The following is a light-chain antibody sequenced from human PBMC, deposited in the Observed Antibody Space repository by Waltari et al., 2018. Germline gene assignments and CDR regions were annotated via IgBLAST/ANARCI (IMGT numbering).Light chain of an antibody. J-gene: IGKJ1*01. V-gene: IGKV4-1*01. CDR2: WAS. CDR3: QQYYAVRRT. Sequence: DIVMTQSPEFLAVPLGERATINCNSSKSVLYSSNNKNYLAWYQQKPGQPPKLLIHWASNRESGVPDRFSGSGSGTDFTLTISSLQAEDVAVYYCQQYYAVRRTFGQGTKVEV. CDR1: KSVLYSSNNKNY.